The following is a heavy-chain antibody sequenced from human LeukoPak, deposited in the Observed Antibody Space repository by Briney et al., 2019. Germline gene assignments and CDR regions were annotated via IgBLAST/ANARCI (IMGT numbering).Heavy chain of an antibody. D-gene: IGHD2-2*01. Sequence: PGRSLRLSCAASGFTFSSYAMHWVRQAPGKGLEWVAVISYDGSNKYYADSVKGRFTISRDNSKNTLYLQMNSLRAEDTAVYYCARERKYCSSISCYYMDVWGKGTTVTVSS. J-gene: IGHJ6*03. V-gene: IGHV3-30*14. CDR1: GFTFSSYA. CDR3: ARERKYCSSISCYYMDV. CDR2: ISYDGSNK.